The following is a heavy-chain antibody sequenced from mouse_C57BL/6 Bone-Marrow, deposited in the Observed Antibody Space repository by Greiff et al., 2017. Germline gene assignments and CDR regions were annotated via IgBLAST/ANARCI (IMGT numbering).Heavy chain of an antibody. CDR1: GYSFTDYN. CDR2: INPNYGTT. J-gene: IGHJ2*01. CDR3: ARGGNYRAYFDY. V-gene: IGHV1-39*01. D-gene: IGHD2-1*01. Sequence: LKESAPELVKPGASVKISCKASGYSFTDYNMNWVKQSNGKSLEWIGVINPNYGTTSYIQKFKGKATLTVAQSSSTAYMQLNSLTSEDSAVYYCARGGNYRAYFDYWGQGTTLTVSS.